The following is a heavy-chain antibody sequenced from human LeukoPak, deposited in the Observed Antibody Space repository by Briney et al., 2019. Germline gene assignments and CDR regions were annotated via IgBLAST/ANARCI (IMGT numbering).Heavy chain of an antibody. CDR2: FDPEDGET. CDR3: ATARSYGDYFDY. V-gene: IGHV1-24*01. CDR1: GYTLTELS. D-gene: IGHD5-18*01. J-gene: IGHJ4*02. Sequence: GASVKVSCKVSGYTLTELSMHWVRQAPGRGLEWMGGFDPEDGETIYAQKFQGRVTMTEDTSTDTAYMELSSLRSEDTAVYYCATARSYGDYFDYWGQGTLVTVSS.